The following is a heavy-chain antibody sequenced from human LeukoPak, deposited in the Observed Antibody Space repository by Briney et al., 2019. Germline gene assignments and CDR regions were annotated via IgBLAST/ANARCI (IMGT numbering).Heavy chain of an antibody. D-gene: IGHD2-15*01. Sequence: SVKVSCKASGGTFSSYAISWVRQAPGQGLKWMGGIIPIFGTANYAQKFQGRVTITADKSTSTAYMELSSLRSEDTAVYYCARHEDMNSASDYWGQGTLVTVSS. J-gene: IGHJ4*02. CDR3: ARHEDMNSASDY. CDR1: GGTFSSYA. CDR2: IIPIFGTA. V-gene: IGHV1-69*06.